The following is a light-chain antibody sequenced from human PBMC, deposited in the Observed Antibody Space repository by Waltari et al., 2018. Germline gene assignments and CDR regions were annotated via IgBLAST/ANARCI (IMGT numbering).Light chain of an antibody. CDR2: WNN. CDR3: AAWDDSLSALYV. CDR1: SSNIGSNY. V-gene: IGLV1-47*01. J-gene: IGLJ1*01. Sequence: QSVLTQPPSASGTPGQRVTISCSGSSSNIGSNYVYWYQQLPGTAPKLLIYWNNPRPPGLPYRFSGSKSRTSASLAISGLRSEDEADYYCAAWDDSLSALYVFGTGTKVTVL.